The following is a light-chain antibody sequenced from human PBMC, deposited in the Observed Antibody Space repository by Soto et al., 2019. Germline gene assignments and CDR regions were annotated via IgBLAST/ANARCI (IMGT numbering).Light chain of an antibody. Sequence: ILMTQSPATLSVSPGERATLSCRASQSVSINLAWYQQKPGQAPRLLIYDASTRATGIPARFSGSGSGTEFTLTISGLQSEDFAVYYCQQYNYWPPWTFGQGTKVEIK. V-gene: IGKV3-15*01. J-gene: IGKJ1*01. CDR1: QSVSIN. CDR2: DAS. CDR3: QQYNYWPPWT.